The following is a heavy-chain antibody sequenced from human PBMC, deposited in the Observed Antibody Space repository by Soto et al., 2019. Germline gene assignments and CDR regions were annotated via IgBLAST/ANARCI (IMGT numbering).Heavy chain of an antibody. CDR1: GYTFTDYG. CDR2: ISASNGNT. Sequence: QVQLVQSGAEVMKPGASVKVSCKASGYTFTDYGINWVRQAPGQGLEWMGWISASNGNTNYAQRVQGRVTMTTDTSTSTAYMELRSLRSYDTALYYCARSQSDDYEGCGYWGQGTLVTVSS. D-gene: IGHD4-17*01. V-gene: IGHV1-18*01. CDR3: ARSQSDDYEGCGY. J-gene: IGHJ4*02.